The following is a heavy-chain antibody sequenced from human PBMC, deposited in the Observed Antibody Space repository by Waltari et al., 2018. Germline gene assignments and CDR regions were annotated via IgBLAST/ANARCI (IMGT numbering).Heavy chain of an antibody. V-gene: IGHV1-69*10. CDR3: ATSCITIFGVVIEGAFDI. J-gene: IGHJ3*02. D-gene: IGHD3-3*01. Sequence: QVQLVQSGAEVKKPGSSVKVYCKAPGGTLRSYAISWVRKAPGQGHEWMGGIIPILGIANYAQKFQGRVTITADKSTSTAYMELSSLRSEDTAVYYCATSCITIFGVVIEGAFDIWGQVTMVTVSS. CDR2: IIPILGIA. CDR1: GGTLRSYA.